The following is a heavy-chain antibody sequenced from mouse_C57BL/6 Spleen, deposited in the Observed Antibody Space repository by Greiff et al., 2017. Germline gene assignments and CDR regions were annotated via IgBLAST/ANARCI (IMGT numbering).Heavy chain of an antibody. D-gene: IGHD2-4*01. J-gene: IGHJ3*01. CDR2: LYPGDGDT. Sequence: QVQLQQSGPELVKPGASVKISCKASGYAFSSSWMNWVKQRPGKGLEWIGRLYPGDGDTNYNGKFKGKATLTADKSSSTAYMQLSSLTSEDSAVYFCARQEDYGGFAYWGQGTLVTVSA. CDR1: GYAFSSSW. V-gene: IGHV1-82*01. CDR3: ARQEDYGGFAY.